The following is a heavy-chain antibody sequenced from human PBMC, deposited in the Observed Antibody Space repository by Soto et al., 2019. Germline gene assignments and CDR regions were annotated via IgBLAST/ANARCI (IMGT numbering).Heavy chain of an antibody. CDR3: ARGDATKIVVTTYYGLDV. V-gene: IGHV1-69*12. CDR1: GGSFNNYG. D-gene: IGHD3-22*01. J-gene: IGHJ6*02. Sequence: QVQVVQSGAEVKKPGSSVKVSCKASGGSFNNYGISWVRQAPGQGLEWMGGIIPVFGTPHYAQKFQDRVTITADECTSTVYMEVSSLTSEDTAVYYCARGDATKIVVTTYYGLDVWGQGTTVTVSS. CDR2: IIPVFGTP.